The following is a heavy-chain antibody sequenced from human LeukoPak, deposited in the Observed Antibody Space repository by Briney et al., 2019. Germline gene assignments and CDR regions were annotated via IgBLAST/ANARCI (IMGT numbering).Heavy chain of an antibody. CDR2: IRYDGSNK. J-gene: IGHJ4*02. CDR3: AKDIYGGSWPNDY. Sequence: GGSLRLSCAASGFTFSSYGMHWVRQAPGKGLEWVAFIRYDGSNKYYADSVKGRFTISRDNAKNSLYLQMNSLRAEDTAVYYCAKDIYGGSWPNDYWGQGTLVTVSS. CDR1: GFTFSSYG. D-gene: IGHD4-23*01. V-gene: IGHV3-30*02.